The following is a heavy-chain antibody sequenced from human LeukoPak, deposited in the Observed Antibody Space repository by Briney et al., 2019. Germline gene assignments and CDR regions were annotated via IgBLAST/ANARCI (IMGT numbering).Heavy chain of an antibody. J-gene: IGHJ5*02. CDR1: GASPTDYY. CDR3: ATTSQLGSYNWFDP. Sequence: SETLSLTCAVYGASPTDYYWSWIRQPPGKGLEWICELDQLGVTKYNPSLKGRVTISRDTSKNQFSLDLTSVPAADTALYYCATTSQLGSYNWFDPWGQGTLVTVSS. V-gene: IGHV4-34*01. D-gene: IGHD1-1*01. CDR2: LDQLGVT.